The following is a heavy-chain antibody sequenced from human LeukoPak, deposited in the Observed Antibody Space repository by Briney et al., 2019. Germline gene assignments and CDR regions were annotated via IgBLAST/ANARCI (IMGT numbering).Heavy chain of an antibody. D-gene: IGHD3-22*01. V-gene: IGHV3-21*01. CDR1: GFTFSSYS. Sequence: GGSLRLSCAAFGFTFSSYSMNWVRQAPGKGLEWVSSISSSSSYIYYADSVKGRFTISRDNAKNSLYLQMNSLRAEDTAVYYCARVAGYYYDSSGYPTYYYYYMDVWGKGTTVTVSS. CDR3: ARVAGYYYDSSGYPTYYYYYMDV. J-gene: IGHJ6*03. CDR2: ISSSSSYI.